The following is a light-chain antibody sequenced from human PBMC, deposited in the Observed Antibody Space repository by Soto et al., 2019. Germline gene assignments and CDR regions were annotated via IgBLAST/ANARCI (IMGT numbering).Light chain of an antibody. J-gene: IGKJ1*01. CDR1: QSVSSN. V-gene: IGKV3-15*01. Sequence: IVLTQSPGALSLSPGERATLSCRASQSVSSNLAWYQQKPGQAPRILIYGASTRATGIPARFSGSGSGTESTLTISSLHSEDFAVYYCQQYSIWRTLGQGTKVDIK. CDR2: GAS. CDR3: QQYSIWRT.